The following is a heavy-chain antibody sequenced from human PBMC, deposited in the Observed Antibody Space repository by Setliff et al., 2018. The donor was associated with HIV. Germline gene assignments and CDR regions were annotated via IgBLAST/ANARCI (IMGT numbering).Heavy chain of an antibody. CDR1: GGSINSTSSY. D-gene: IGHD2-2*01. J-gene: IGHJ6*02. CDR3: ARDHCSSSGCYEYSYYGMDV. CDR2: IYHTGST. Sequence: PSETLSLTCTVSGGSINSTSSYWGWIRQPPGNGLEWIGSIYHTGSTYYKPSLKSRVTISVDTSKNQFSLRLSSVAAGDTAVYYCARDHCSSSGCYEYSYYGMDVWGQGTTVTVSS. V-gene: IGHV4-39*02.